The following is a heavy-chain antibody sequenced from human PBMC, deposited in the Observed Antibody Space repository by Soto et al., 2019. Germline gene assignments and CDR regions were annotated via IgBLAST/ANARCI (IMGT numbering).Heavy chain of an antibody. Sequence: PSETLSLTCAVSCFSISSDYFWGWIRQPPGKGLEWIGSIYHTGTTYYSPSLKSRATIFLDTSKNQFSLNLTSVTAADTAIYYCARDGLRYFDSSGYYSGPPLDYWGQGARVTVSS. J-gene: IGHJ4*02. CDR2: IYHTGTT. CDR1: CFSISSDYF. V-gene: IGHV4-38-2*02. CDR3: ARDGLRYFDSSGYYSGPPLDY. D-gene: IGHD3-22*01.